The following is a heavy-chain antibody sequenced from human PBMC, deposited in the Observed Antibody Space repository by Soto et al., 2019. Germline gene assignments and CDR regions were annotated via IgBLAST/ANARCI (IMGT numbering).Heavy chain of an antibody. V-gene: IGHV1-18*01. J-gene: IGHJ4*02. Sequence: QVQLVQSGAEVKKPGASVKVSCKASGYTFTSYGISWVRQAPGQGLEWMGWISAYNGNTNYAQKLQGRVTMTTDTSTSTVYMELRSLRSDDTAVYYCASGAVVAATEWGKFDYWGQGTLVTVSS. CDR1: GYTFTSYG. D-gene: IGHD2-15*01. CDR2: ISAYNGNT. CDR3: ASGAVVAATEWGKFDY.